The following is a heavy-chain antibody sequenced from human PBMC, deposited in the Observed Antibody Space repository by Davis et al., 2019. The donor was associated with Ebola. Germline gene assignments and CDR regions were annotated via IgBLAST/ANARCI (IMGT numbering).Heavy chain of an antibody. Sequence: ESLKISCAASGFTFSDYYMSWIRQAPGKGLEWIGSIYYRGSTYYNPSLKSRVTISVDTSKNQFSLKLSSVTAADTAVYYCARQVGGYYYDSSGYYLRPDAFDIWGQGTMVTVSS. V-gene: IGHV4-39*01. CDR3: ARQVGGYYYDSSGYYLRPDAFDI. CDR2: IYYRGST. D-gene: IGHD3-22*01. CDR1: GFTFSDYY. J-gene: IGHJ3*02.